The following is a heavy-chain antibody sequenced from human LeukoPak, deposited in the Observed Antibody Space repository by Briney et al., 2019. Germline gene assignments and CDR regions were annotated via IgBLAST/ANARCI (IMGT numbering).Heavy chain of an antibody. V-gene: IGHV3-7*01. CDR2: IKQDGSEK. CDR1: GFTFSSYW. D-gene: IGHD6-19*01. Sequence: GGSLRLSCAASGFTFSSYWMSWVRQAPGKGLEWVANIKQDGSEKYYVDSVKGRFTISRDNAKNSLYLQMNSLRAEDTAVYYCAKSLIAVAGTSGFDYWGQGTLVTVSS. J-gene: IGHJ4*02. CDR3: AKSLIAVAGTSGFDY.